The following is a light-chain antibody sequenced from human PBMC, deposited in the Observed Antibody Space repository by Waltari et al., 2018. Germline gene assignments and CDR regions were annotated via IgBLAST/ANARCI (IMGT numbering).Light chain of an antibody. Sequence: QSALTQPASVSGTPGQSITISCAGTNSDVGGYIYVSWYQHHPTKAPKFLIYNVDKRPSGVSDRFSGSRSGNTASLTISGLRPEDEAFYYCCSFANGNTLIFGGGTRLTVL. J-gene: IGLJ2*01. V-gene: IGLV2-23*02. CDR2: NVD. CDR3: CSFANGNTLI. CDR1: NSDVGGYIY.